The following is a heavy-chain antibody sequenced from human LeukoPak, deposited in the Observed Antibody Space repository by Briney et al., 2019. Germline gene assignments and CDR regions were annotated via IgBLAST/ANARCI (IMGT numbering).Heavy chain of an antibody. D-gene: IGHD6-19*01. Sequence: PGRPLRLSCAASGFTFSIYAMQWVRQAPGKGLEWVAVISYDGSDKNYADSVKGRFTISRDNSKNTLYLQMNSLRADDTAVYYCARAVYRSGGYYYDYWGQGTLVIVSS. V-gene: IGHV3-30*04. CDR2: ISYDGSDK. CDR1: GFTFSIYA. J-gene: IGHJ4*02. CDR3: ARAVYRSGGYYYDY.